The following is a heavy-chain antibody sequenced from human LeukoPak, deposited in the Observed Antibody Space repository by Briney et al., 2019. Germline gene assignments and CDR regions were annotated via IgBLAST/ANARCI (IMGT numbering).Heavy chain of an antibody. CDR1: GGPINNSDW. CDR2: IYHTGST. Sequence: PLGTLSLTCAVSGGPINNSDWWSWVRQPPGKGLEWIGEIYHTGSTNYNPSLKSRVTISVDKSKNQFSLKLSSVTAADTAVYYCARDKQWLASNWFDPWGQGTLVTVSS. V-gene: IGHV4-4*02. J-gene: IGHJ5*02. D-gene: IGHD6-19*01. CDR3: ARDKQWLASNWFDP.